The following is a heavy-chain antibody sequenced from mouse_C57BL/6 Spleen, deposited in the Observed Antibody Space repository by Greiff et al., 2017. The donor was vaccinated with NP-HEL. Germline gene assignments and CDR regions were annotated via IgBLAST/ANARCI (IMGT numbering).Heavy chain of an antibody. V-gene: IGHV1-5*01. J-gene: IGHJ2*01. Sequence: EVQLQQSGTVLARPGASVKMSCKTSGYTFTSYWTHWVKQRPGQGLEWIGAIYPGNSDTSYNQKFKGKAKLTAVTSASTAYMELSSLTNEDSAVYYCTRPLGYYGSSYFDYWGQGTTLTVSS. CDR2: IYPGNSDT. CDR3: TRPLGYYGSSYFDY. CDR1: GYTFTSYW. D-gene: IGHD1-1*01.